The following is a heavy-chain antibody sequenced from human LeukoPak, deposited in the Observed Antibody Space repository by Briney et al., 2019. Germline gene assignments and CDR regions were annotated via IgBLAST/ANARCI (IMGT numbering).Heavy chain of an antibody. Sequence: SETLSLTCTVSGYSISSGYNWGWIRQPPGKGLEWIGSIYYSGSTYYNPSLKSRVTISVDTSKNQFSLKLSSVTAADTAVYYCARDLVAGMMGGYYFDYWGQGTLVTVSS. D-gene: IGHD6-19*01. CDR2: IYYSGST. V-gene: IGHV4-38-2*02. J-gene: IGHJ4*02. CDR3: ARDLVAGMMGGYYFDY. CDR1: GYSISSGYN.